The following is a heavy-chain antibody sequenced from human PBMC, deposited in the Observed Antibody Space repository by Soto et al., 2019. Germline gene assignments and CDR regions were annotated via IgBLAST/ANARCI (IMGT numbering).Heavy chain of an antibody. CDR2: ISSSSSTI. CDR1: GFTFSSYS. J-gene: IGHJ6*02. V-gene: IGHV3-48*02. Sequence: EVQLVESGGGLVQPGGSLRLSCAASGFTFSSYSMNWVRQAPGKGLEWVSHISSSSSTIYYADSVKGRFTVSRDNAKNSLYLQMNSLRDEDTAVYYCARVGNGWDLFCGMDVWGQGTTVTVSS. D-gene: IGHD1-26*01. CDR3: ARVGNGWDLFCGMDV.